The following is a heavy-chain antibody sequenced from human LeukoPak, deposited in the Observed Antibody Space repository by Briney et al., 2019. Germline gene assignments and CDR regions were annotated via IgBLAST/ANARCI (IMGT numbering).Heavy chain of an antibody. D-gene: IGHD2/OR15-2a*01. V-gene: IGHV4-59*01. CDR2: IYYSGST. Sequence: SETLSLTCTVSGGSISSYYWNWIRQPPGKGLEWIGYIYYSGSTNYNPSLKSRVTISVDTSKNQFSLKLSSVTAADTAVYYCAREGISGSRAFDIWGQGTMVTVSS. CDR3: AREGISGSRAFDI. J-gene: IGHJ3*02. CDR1: GGSISSYY.